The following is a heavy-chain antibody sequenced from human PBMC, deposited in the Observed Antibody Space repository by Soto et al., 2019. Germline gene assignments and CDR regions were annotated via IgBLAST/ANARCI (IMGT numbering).Heavy chain of an antibody. CDR3: ARTPLRDGSNSFPRTFDY. D-gene: IGHD1-26*01. CDR2: IYYSGNT. CDR1: GGSISSSTHY. Sequence: QLQLQESGPGLVKPSETLSLTCTVSGGSISSSTHYWGWIRQSPGKGLKWIGIIYYSGNTHYNPSLASRVTISVDTSKNQFSLKVSSVTAADTAVYYCARTPLRDGSNSFPRTFDYWGQGTLVTVSS. J-gene: IGHJ4*02. V-gene: IGHV4-39*01.